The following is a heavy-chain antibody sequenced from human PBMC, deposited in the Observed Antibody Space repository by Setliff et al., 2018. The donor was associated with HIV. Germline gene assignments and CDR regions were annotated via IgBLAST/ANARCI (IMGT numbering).Heavy chain of an antibody. D-gene: IGHD2-2*01. CDR1: GYTLSTYA. CDR3: ARGGAREYQLLYNYFDP. Sequence: ASVKVSCKASGYTLSTYALYWVRQAPGQRLEWMGWINSDNGNTKFSQKFQGRLTITADTTASTAYMVLSSLTSEDTAVYYCARGGAREYQLLYNYFDPWGQGTLVTVS. CDR2: INSDNGNT. J-gene: IGHJ5*02. V-gene: IGHV1-3*01.